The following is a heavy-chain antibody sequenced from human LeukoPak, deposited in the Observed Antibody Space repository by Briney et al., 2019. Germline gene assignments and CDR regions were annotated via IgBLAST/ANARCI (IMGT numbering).Heavy chain of an antibody. V-gene: IGHV1-69*13. CDR3: AGEVPLVAPDNWFDP. CDR1: GGTFSLYA. D-gene: IGHD2-2*01. J-gene: IGHJ5*02. CDR2: IIPIFGTA. Sequence: ASVKLSCKASGGTFSLYAISWVRQARGQGFECMGGIIPIFGTAKYAQKFQGRVTITADESTSTAYMELSSLRSEDTAVYYCAGEVPLVAPDNWFDPWGQGTLVTVSS.